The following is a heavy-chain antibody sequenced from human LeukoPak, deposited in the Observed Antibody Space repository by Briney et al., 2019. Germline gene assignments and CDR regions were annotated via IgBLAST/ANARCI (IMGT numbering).Heavy chain of an antibody. CDR3: ARGKTMVYCGGDCYRFDN. CDR2: INPNSGGT. D-gene: IGHD2-21*02. CDR1: GYIFTGYY. V-gene: IGHV1-2*02. J-gene: IGHJ4*02. Sequence: ASVKVSCKASGYIFTGYYIHWVRRAPGQGVEWMGWINPNSGGTNSAQKFQGRVTMTRDTSISTAYMELSRLLSGDTAVYYCARGKTMVYCGGDCYRFDNWGQGTLVTVSS.